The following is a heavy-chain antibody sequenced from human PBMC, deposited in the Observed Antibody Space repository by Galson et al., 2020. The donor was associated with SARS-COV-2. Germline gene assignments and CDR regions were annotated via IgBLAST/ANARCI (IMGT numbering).Heavy chain of an antibody. J-gene: IGHJ4*02. V-gene: IGHV4-39*07. D-gene: IGHD2-15*01. CDR3: ARVGGWSGGSCESPQYFDY. Sequence: SETLSLTRTVSSGSISTTSYYWGWIRQPPGKGLEWIGSIYYTGSTYSNPSLKSRVIISVDTSKNQFSLKLNSVTAADTAVYYCARVGGWSGGSCESPQYFDYGGQGTLVTVSS. CDR1: SGSISTTSYY. CDR2: IYYTGST.